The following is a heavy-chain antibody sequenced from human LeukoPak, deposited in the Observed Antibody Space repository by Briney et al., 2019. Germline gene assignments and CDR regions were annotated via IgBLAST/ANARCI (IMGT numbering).Heavy chain of an antibody. V-gene: IGHV4-4*07. CDR1: GGSISSYY. CDR2: IYASGST. CDR3: AREVGHYSSGWLSSEYYFDY. D-gene: IGHD6-19*01. J-gene: IGHJ4*02. Sequence: PSETLSLTYTVSGGSISSYYWCWSRQRPRKGLEWIGRIYASGSTNYNPSLKSRVTMSVDTSKNQFSLKLSSVTAADTAVYYCAREVGHYSSGWLSSEYYFDYWGQGTLVTVSS.